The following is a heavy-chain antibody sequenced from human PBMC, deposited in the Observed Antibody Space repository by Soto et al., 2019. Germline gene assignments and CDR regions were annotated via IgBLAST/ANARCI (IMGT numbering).Heavy chain of an antibody. CDR3: ARSEEDSDYYYYGMDV. CDR1: GDTVSSNSVA. Sequence: PSXTLSLTCVGSGDTVSSNSVAXNWVRQSPSRGLEWLGRTYYRSRWYSDYAVSVRSRIDINADTSKNQVSLQLNSVTPEDTAVYYCARSEEDSDYYYYGMDVWGQGTTVTVSS. D-gene: IGHD2-15*01. CDR2: TYYRSRWYS. V-gene: IGHV6-1*01. J-gene: IGHJ6*02.